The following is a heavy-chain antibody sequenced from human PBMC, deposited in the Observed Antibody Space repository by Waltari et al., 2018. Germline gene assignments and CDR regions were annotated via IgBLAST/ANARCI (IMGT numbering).Heavy chain of an antibody. CDR3: AILPHDSQPGP. V-gene: IGHV3-48*03. Sequence: EVQLVESGGGVVQAGGSLRLFCAASGFTLVNNGRNWVRQAPGKGLEWVSFNCGSGSAKNSAASVKRRFTISRDNARNSLFLQLDSLRTEDTAVYYCAILPHDSQPGPWGQGTLVTVSS. CDR2: NCGSGSAK. D-gene: IGHD1-1*01. CDR1: GFTLVNNG. J-gene: IGHJ5*02.